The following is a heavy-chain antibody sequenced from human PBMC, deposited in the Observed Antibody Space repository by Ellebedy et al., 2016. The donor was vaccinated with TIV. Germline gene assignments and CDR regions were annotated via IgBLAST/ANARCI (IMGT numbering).Heavy chain of an antibody. CDR1: GGSVSSANYY. CDR3: ARQYNDGTSGYYVDY. CDR2: IYHNGNT. D-gene: IGHD3-22*01. Sequence: MPSETLSLTCTVSGGSVSSANYYWTWFRQPPGKGLEWIGYIYHNGNTNYNPSLKSRVTISVDTSKNQFSLKLSSVTAADTAVYYCARQYNDGTSGYYVDYWGQGTLLTVSS. V-gene: IGHV4-61*01. J-gene: IGHJ4*02.